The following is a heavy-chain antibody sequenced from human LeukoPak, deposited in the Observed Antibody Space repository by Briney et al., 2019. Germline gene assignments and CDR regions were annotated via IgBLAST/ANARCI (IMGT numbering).Heavy chain of an antibody. CDR2: INHSGST. CDR3: ARRNDFGI. V-gene: IGHV4-34*01. J-gene: IGHJ3*02. Sequence: SATLSLTCAVYGGSFSGYYWSWIRQPPGKGLEWIGEINHSGSTNYNPSLKSRVTISIDTSKNQFSLKLTSVTAADTAVYYCARRNDFGIWGQGTMVTVSS. CDR1: GGSFSGYY.